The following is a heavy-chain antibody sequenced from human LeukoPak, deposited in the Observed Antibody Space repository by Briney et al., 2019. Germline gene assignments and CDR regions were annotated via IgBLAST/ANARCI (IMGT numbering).Heavy chain of an antibody. CDR1: GYSISSGYY. D-gene: IGHD3-9*01. Sequence: SETLSLTCTVSGYSISSGYYWSWIRQPPGKGLEWIGYIYYSGSTNYNPSLKSRVTISVDTSKNQFSLKLSSVTAADTAVYYCASLTGYDNYWGQGTLVTVSS. V-gene: IGHV4-38-2*02. J-gene: IGHJ4*02. CDR2: IYYSGST. CDR3: ASLTGYDNY.